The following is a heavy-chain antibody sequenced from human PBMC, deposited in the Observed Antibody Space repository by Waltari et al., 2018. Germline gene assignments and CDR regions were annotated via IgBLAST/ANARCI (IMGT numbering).Heavy chain of an antibody. Sequence: EVQMVESGGGLVQHGGSLRLSCAASGFTFSSYWMTWVRQAPGKGMEWVANKKQDGSENYYVDSVKGRFTISRDDAKNSLYLQMNSLRNEDTAVYFCARVFVYGANSGKRPMDVWGKGTTVTVSS. CDR2: KKQDGSEN. V-gene: IGHV3-7*01. D-gene: IGHD4-17*01. CDR1: GFTFSSYW. CDR3: ARVFVYGANSGKRPMDV. J-gene: IGHJ6*03.